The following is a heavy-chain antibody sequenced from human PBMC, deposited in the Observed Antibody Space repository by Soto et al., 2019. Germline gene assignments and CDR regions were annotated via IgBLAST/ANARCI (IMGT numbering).Heavy chain of an antibody. CDR1: SDSSSRRSNY. CDR2: IYYSVST. V-gene: IGHV4-39*01. J-gene: IGHJ4*02. CDR3: AWITYCGGDCYKIDC. Sequence: SQTRSLTRTVGSDSSSRRSNYWGKIRQPPGKGLEWIGSIYYSVSTYYNASLKSRVTISVDTSKNQFSLKLGSVTAADTAVYYCAWITYCGGDCYKIDCWGQGTLVSV. D-gene: IGHD2-21*01.